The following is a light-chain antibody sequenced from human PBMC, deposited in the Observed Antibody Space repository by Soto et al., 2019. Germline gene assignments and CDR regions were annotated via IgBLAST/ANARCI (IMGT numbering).Light chain of an antibody. CDR3: QQYNNFGSWT. J-gene: IGKJ1*01. V-gene: IGKV1-5*03. Sequence: DIQMTQSPSTLSASIGDRVTITCRASQSISGWLAWYQQKPGKAPNLLIYKASTLESGIPSRFSGSGSGTEFTFTISSLQPDDFATYYCQQYNNFGSWTFGQGTKVEIK. CDR2: KAS. CDR1: QSISGW.